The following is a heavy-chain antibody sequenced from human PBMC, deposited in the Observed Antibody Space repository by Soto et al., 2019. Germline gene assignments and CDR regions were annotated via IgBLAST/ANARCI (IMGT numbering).Heavy chain of an antibody. J-gene: IGHJ6*02. CDR3: ARQGAALRDYYYGMDV. CDR2: IIPIFGTA. CDR1: GGTFSRYA. Sequence: SVKVSCKASGGTFSRYAISWVRQAPGQGLEWMGGIIPIFGTANYAQKFQGRVTITADESTSTAYMELSSLRSEDTAVYYCARQGAALRDYYYGMDVWGQGTTVTVSS. D-gene: IGHD6-25*01. V-gene: IGHV1-69*13.